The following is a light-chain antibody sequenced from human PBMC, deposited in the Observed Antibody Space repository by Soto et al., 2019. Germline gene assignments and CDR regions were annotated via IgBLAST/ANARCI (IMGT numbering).Light chain of an antibody. Sequence: QSVLTQPPSASGSPGQSVTISCTGASSDVGGYSYVSWYQQHPGKAPKLMIYEVSKRPSGVPDRFSGSKSGNTASLTVSGLQDEDEADYYCSSYGGSNNLVFGGGTKLTVL. CDR3: SSYGGSNNLV. V-gene: IGLV2-8*01. J-gene: IGLJ2*01. CDR1: SSDVGGYSY. CDR2: EVS.